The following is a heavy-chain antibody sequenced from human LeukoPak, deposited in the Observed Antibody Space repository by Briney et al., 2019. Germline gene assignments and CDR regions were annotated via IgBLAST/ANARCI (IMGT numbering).Heavy chain of an antibody. CDR2: INHSGST. CDR1: GGSFSGYY. V-gene: IGHV4-34*01. J-gene: IGHJ5*02. CDR3: ARESEEQWLVIGWFDP. D-gene: IGHD6-19*01. Sequence: PSETLSLTCAVYGGSFSGYYWSWIRQPPGKGLEWIGEINHSGSTNYNPSLKSRVTISVDTSKNQFSLKLSSVTAADTAVYYCARESEEQWLVIGWFDPWGQGTLVTVSS.